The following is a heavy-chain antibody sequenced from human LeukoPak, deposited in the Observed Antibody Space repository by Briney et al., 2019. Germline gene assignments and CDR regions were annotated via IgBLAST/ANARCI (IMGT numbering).Heavy chain of an antibody. Sequence: ASVRVSCKAPADTFTGYYINWVRQAPGQGLQWIGRINLNSGSTNYAQKFQGRVTMTSDTSSSTTHMELTRLTPDDTAIYYCASTSHDNAFDIWGQGTMVTVSS. CDR3: ASTSHDNAFDI. V-gene: IGHV1-2*06. D-gene: IGHD3-22*01. CDR1: ADTFTGYY. J-gene: IGHJ3*02. CDR2: INLNSGST.